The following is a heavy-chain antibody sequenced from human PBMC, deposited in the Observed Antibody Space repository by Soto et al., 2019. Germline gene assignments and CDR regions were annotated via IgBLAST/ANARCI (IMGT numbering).Heavy chain of an antibody. V-gene: IGHV3-30-3*01. CDR3: AHIPQGYSYGGTRFDY. D-gene: IGHD5-18*01. CDR2: ISYDGSNK. Sequence: PGGSLRLSCAASGFTFSSYAMHWVRQAPGKGLEWVAVISYDGSNKYYADSVKGRFTISRDNSKNTLYLQMNSLRAEDTAVYYCAHIPQGYSYGGTRFDYWGQGTLVTVSS. CDR1: GFTFSSYA. J-gene: IGHJ4*02.